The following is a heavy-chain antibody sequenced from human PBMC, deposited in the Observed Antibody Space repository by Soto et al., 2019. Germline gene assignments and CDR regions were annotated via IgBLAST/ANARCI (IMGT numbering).Heavy chain of an antibody. J-gene: IGHJ4*02. V-gene: IGHV3-48*02. CDR1: GITFSSYS. CDR2: ISSSKTT. Sequence: EVQLVESGGGLVQPGGSLRLSCTASGITFSSYSINWVRQAPGKGLEWVSYISSSKTTYADSVKGRFTISRDNAKKSVYLQMNSLRYEDTALYYCVGDQDDHTPIVHGNYCGRGTPVTVSS. D-gene: IGHD5-18*01. CDR3: VGDQDDHTPIVHGNY.